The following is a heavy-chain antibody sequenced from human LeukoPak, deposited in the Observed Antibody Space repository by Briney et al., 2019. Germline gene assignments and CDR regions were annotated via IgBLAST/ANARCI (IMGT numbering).Heavy chain of an antibody. V-gene: IGHV3-33*01. CDR2: IWYDGSRK. CDR1: GFTFSSYG. CDR3: ARDYGFTPDY. J-gene: IGHJ4*02. Sequence: GGSLRLSCAASGFTFSSYGMHWVRQAPGKGLEWVAVIWYDGSRKYYTDSVKGRFTISRDNSKNTLYLQMNSLRAEDTAVYYCARDYGFTPDYWGQGTLVTVYS. D-gene: IGHD3-10*01.